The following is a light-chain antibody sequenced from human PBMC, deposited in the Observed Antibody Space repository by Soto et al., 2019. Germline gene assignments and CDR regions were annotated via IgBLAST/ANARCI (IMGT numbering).Light chain of an antibody. CDR1: QYIGRW. CDR2: DAS. V-gene: IGKV1-5*01. Sequence: DIPMTQSPSTLSAPVGDRVTITCRASQYIGRWLAWYQQKPEKAPKLLIHDASSLQGGVPSRFSGSGYGTEFTLTISSLQPDDFATYYCQQYNVYSRTFGQGTKVEIK. J-gene: IGKJ1*01. CDR3: QQYNVYSRT.